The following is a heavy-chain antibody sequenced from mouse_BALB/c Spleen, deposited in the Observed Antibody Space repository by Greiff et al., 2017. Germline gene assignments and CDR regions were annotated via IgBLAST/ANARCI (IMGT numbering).Heavy chain of an antibody. Sequence: QVQLQQSGAELVRPGSSVKISCKASGYAFSSYWMNWVKQRPGQGLEWIGQIYPGDGDTNYNGKFKGKATLTADKSSSTAYMQLSSLTSEDSAVYSCARGGSSGYPYAMDYWGQGTSVTVSS. CDR2: IYPGDGDT. CDR3: ARGGSSGYPYAMDY. J-gene: IGHJ4*01. CDR1: GYAFSSYW. D-gene: IGHD3-1*01. V-gene: IGHV1-80*01.